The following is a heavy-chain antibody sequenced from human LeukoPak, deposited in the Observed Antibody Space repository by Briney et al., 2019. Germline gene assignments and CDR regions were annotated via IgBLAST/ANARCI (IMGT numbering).Heavy chain of an antibody. Sequence: SETLSLTCTVSGGSISSSLYYWGWIRQPPGKGLEWIGSIYYGGSTYYKPSLRSRVTISVDTSNNQFSLKLSSVTAADTAMYYCARDIGSQMATISDWFDPWGQGTLVTVSS. D-gene: IGHD5-24*01. V-gene: IGHV4-39*07. CDR2: IYYGGST. J-gene: IGHJ5*02. CDR3: ARDIGSQMATISDWFDP. CDR1: GGSISSSLYY.